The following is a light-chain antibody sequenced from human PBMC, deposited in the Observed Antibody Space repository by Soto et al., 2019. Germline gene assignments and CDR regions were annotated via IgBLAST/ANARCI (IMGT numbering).Light chain of an antibody. J-gene: IGKJ1*01. CDR3: QQRYNSWT. Sequence: IVLTQSPVTLSLSPWERATLSCRASQSVRTYLAWYQVKPGQAPRLLIYGASNRATGIPARFSGSGSGTDFTLTISSLEPEDFAVYYCQQRYNSWTFGQGTKVDIK. V-gene: IGKV3-11*01. CDR1: QSVRTY. CDR2: GAS.